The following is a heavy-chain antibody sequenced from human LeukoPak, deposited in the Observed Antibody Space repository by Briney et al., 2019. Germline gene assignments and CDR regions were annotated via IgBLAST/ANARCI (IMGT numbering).Heavy chain of an antibody. Sequence: SVKVSCKASGYTFTSYGISWVRQAPGQGLEWMGGIIPIFGTANYAQKFQGRVTITADESTSTAYMELSSLRSEDTAVYYCARLQVGVAGIFDYWGQGTLVTVSS. CDR1: GYTFTSYG. J-gene: IGHJ4*02. CDR2: IIPIFGTA. CDR3: ARLQVGVAGIFDY. D-gene: IGHD6-19*01. V-gene: IGHV1-69*13.